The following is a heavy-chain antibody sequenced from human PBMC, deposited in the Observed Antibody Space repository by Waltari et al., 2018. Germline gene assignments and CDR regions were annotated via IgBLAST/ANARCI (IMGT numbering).Heavy chain of an antibody. Sequence: QVQLVQSGAEVKKPGSSVKVSCKASGGTFSSYAISWVRQAPGQGLEWMGRIIPIFGTANYAQKFQGRVTITADKSTSTAYMELSSVTAADTAVYYCARDHFWSGAGGFDPWGQGTLVTVSS. CDR1: GGTFSSYA. J-gene: IGHJ5*02. V-gene: IGHV1-69*13. CDR2: IIPIFGTA. CDR3: ARDHFWSGAGGFDP. D-gene: IGHD3-3*01.